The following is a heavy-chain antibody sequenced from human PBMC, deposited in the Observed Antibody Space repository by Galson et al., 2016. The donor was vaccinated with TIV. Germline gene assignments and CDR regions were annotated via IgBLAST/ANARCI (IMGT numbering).Heavy chain of an antibody. CDR3: ARRSSGFDAFDI. Sequence: TLSLTCTVSGGSIKIGGYFWSWIRQHPGKSLEWIGYIHSSGSTFYNPSLRSRVTISLDTSRDSFSLRLNSVTAADTAVYYCARRSSGFDAFDIWGPGTLVTVSP. J-gene: IGHJ3*02. V-gene: IGHV4-31*03. CDR1: GGSIKIGGYF. CDR2: IHSSGST. D-gene: IGHD3-22*01.